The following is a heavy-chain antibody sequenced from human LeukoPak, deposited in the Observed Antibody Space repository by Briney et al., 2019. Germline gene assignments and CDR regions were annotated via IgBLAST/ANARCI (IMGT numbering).Heavy chain of an antibody. CDR1: GGSFSGYY. J-gene: IGHJ4*02. CDR3: ARRWRYGDERKTFDY. CDR2: INHSGST. Sequence: SETLSLTCAVYGGSFSGYYWSWIRQPPGKGLEWIGEINHSGSTNYNPSLKSRVTIPVDTSKNQFSLKLSSVTAADTAVYYCARRWRYGDERKTFDYWGQGTLVTVSS. V-gene: IGHV4-34*01. D-gene: IGHD4-17*01.